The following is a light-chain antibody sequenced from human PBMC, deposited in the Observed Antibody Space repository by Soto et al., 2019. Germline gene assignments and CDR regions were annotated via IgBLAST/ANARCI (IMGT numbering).Light chain of an antibody. CDR3: LRYDGYSGT. CDR2: MTS. V-gene: IGKV1-5*03. Sequence: ETQMTQSPSTLSASVGDRVTIACRASQSIDVWLAWYQQKPGKAPKLLIYMTSTLEGGVPSRFSGSGSGAEFTLTITSLQPYDFATYYCLRYDGYSGTFGQGTKVEIK. CDR1: QSIDVW. J-gene: IGKJ1*01.